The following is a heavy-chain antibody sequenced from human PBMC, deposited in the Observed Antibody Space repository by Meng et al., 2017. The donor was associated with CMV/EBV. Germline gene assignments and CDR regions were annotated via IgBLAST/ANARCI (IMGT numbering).Heavy chain of an antibody. CDR1: GFTFSSYG. J-gene: IGHJ3*02. CDR2: IRYDGSNK. D-gene: IGHD6-13*01. Sequence: GGSLRLSCAASGFTFSSYGMHWVRQAPGKGLEWVAFIRYDGSNKYYADSVKGRFTISRDNSKNTLYLQMNSLRAEDTAVYYCAKDYNSSWQSDAFDIWGQGTMVTVS. CDR3: AKDYNSSWQSDAFDI. V-gene: IGHV3-30*02.